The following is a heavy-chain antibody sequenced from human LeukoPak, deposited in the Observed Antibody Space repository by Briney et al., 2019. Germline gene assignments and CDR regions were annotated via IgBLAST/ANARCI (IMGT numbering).Heavy chain of an antibody. CDR2: IGTAGHT. CDR3: ARVGIVGRRGNAFDI. CDR1: GFSFSSYE. J-gene: IGHJ3*02. V-gene: IGHV3-13*01. D-gene: IGHD1-26*01. Sequence: PGGSLRLSCAGSGFSFSSYEMHWVRQATRKGLERVSAIGTAGHTYYPGSVKGRFTISRENAKNSFYLQMNSLRAGDTAVYYCARVGIVGRRGNAFDIWGQGTMVTVSS.